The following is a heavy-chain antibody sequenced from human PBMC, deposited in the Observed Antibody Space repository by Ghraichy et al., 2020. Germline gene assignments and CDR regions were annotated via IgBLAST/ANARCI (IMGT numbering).Heavy chain of an antibody. CDR1: GGSISSSNYY. J-gene: IGHJ5*02. Sequence: SETLSLTCTVSGGSISSSNYYWGWIRQPPGKGLEWIGGIYYSGSTYYSPSLKHRVTISVDTSKNQFSLRLSSVTTADTAVYYCTKTYYDILTASFDPWGQGTLVTVSS. D-gene: IGHD3-9*01. CDR2: IYYSGST. V-gene: IGHV4-39*01. CDR3: TKTYYDILTASFDP.